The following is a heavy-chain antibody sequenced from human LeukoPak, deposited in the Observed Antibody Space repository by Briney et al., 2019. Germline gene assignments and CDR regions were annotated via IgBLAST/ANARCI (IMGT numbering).Heavy chain of an antibody. D-gene: IGHD1-26*01. CDR1: GFTLKNYW. Sequence: GGSLRLSCGASGFTLKNYWMSWVRQAPGKGLEWVANINQDGSEKYYVDSVEGRFTISRDTSKNTLYLQMNSLTVEDTAVYFCSKDFGPWGVGATPHYWGQGTLVTVSS. CDR2: INQDGSEK. CDR3: SKDFGPWGVGATPHY. J-gene: IGHJ4*02. V-gene: IGHV3-7*01.